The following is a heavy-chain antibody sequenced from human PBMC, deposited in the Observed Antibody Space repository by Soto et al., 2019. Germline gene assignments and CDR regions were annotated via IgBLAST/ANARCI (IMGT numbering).Heavy chain of an antibody. CDR2: IRRSGDYT. J-gene: IGHJ6*02. D-gene: IGHD1-1*01. V-gene: IGHV3-21*01. Sequence: EVQLVESGGGLVMPGGSLRLSCKASGFSFSTYSMNWVRQAPGKGLEWVSSIRRSGDYTYYADSLKGRFTISRDNAKNSLSLQMISLRAEDTAVYYCARSTSLGGMDVWGQGTTVTVSS. CDR1: GFSFSTYS. CDR3: ARSTSLGGMDV.